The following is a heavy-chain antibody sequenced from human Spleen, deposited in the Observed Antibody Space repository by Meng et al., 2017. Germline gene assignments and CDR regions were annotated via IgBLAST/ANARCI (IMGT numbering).Heavy chain of an antibody. CDR1: GYTFTDYY. V-gene: IGHV1-2*06. J-gene: IGHJ4*02. Sequence: QVRRVQSGAEVKKPGASVKVSCKTSGYTFTDYYMHWVRQAPGQGLEWMGRINPNSGGTNYAQKFQGRVTITADESTSTAYMELSSLRSEDTAVYYCARDDYYDSSGYFRWGQGTLVTVSS. D-gene: IGHD3-22*01. CDR2: INPNSGGT. CDR3: ARDDYYDSSGYFR.